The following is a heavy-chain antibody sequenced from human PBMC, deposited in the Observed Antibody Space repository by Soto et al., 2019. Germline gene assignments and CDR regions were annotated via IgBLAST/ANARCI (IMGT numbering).Heavy chain of an antibody. D-gene: IGHD1-26*01. V-gene: IGHV4-59*02. CDR3: ARGVGSSPPQY. J-gene: IGHJ4*02. CDR1: GGSVSVYY. Sequence: LSLTCTISGGSVSVYYWSWIRQSTGQGLEWIGYIYASGCPYYNPSLRSRVTISADTSKNQISLKLTSPTAADTAVYYCARGVGSSPPQYWGRGTLVTVSS. CDR2: IYASGCP.